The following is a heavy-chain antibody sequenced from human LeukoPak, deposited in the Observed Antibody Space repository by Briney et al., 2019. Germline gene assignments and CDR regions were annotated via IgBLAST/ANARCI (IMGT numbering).Heavy chain of an antibody. CDR3: AKDQCTRTSCDGYPGY. CDR2: IHFDGSTK. V-gene: IGHV3-30*02. J-gene: IGHJ4*02. CDR1: GFTFSSYG. D-gene: IGHD2-2*01. Sequence: PGGSLTLSCAASGFTFSSYGMHWVRQAPGKGLEWVAFIHFDGSTKYSGDSVKGRFTISRDNSKNTLYLQMNSLSPEDTAVYYCAKDQCTRTSCDGYPGYWGQGSLVTVSS.